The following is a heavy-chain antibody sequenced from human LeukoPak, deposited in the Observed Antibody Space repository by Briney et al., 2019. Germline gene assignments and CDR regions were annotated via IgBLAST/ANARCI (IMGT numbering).Heavy chain of an antibody. CDR3: ARSQVTMVRGVRDLYYYYYYMDL. CDR2: IYTSGST. J-gene: IGHJ6*03. V-gene: IGHV4-61*02. D-gene: IGHD3-10*01. Sequence: PSETLSLTCTVSGGSISSGSYYWSWIRQPAGKGLEWIGRIYTSGSTNYNPSLKSRVTISVDTSKNQFSLKLSSVTAADTAVYYCARSQVTMVRGVRDLYYYYYYMDLWGKGTTVTVSS. CDR1: GGSISSGSYY.